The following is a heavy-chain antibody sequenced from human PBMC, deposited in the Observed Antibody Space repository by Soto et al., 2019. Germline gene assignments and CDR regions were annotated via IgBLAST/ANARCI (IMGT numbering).Heavy chain of an antibody. CDR1: GYRFTSYW. Sequence: GESLKISCKGSGYRFTSYWIAWVRQMPGKGLEWMGIIYPGDSNTRYSPSFQGQVTISADKSISTAYLQWSSLKASDTAIYYCARLGIAAAGIPYHYYGMDVWGHGTTVTVSS. J-gene: IGHJ6*02. V-gene: IGHV5-51*01. D-gene: IGHD6-13*01. CDR3: ARLGIAAAGIPYHYYGMDV. CDR2: IYPGDSNT.